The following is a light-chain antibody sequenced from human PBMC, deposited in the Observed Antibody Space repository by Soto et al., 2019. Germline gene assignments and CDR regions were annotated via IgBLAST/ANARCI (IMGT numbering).Light chain of an antibody. Sequence: EIMMTQSPATLSLSPGEIATLSCRASQSVGNSLAWYQLKPGQVPRLLIFDTYTRATGTPARFSGSGSGAEFTLTISSLQSEDFAVYSCLQYNFWRPYSFGQGTKLEI. J-gene: IGKJ2*03. CDR3: LQYNFWRPYS. V-gene: IGKV3-15*01. CDR1: QSVGNS. CDR2: DTY.